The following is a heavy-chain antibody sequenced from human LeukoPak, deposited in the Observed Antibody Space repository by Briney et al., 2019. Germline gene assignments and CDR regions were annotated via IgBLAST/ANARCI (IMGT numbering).Heavy chain of an antibody. Sequence: GGSLRLSCAASGFTFSSYAMHWVRQAPGKGLEWVAVISYDGSNKYYADSVKGRFTISRDNSKNTLYLQMNSLRAEDTAVYYCASDRTDAFDIWGQGTMVTVSS. CDR3: ASDRTDAFDI. CDR1: GFTFSSYA. D-gene: IGHD1-1*01. V-gene: IGHV3-30-3*01. CDR2: ISYDGSNK. J-gene: IGHJ3*02.